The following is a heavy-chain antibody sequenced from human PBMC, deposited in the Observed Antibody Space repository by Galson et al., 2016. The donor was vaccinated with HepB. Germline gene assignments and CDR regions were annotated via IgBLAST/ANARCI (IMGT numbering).Heavy chain of an antibody. CDR2: ISYDGSNN. CDR3: AKDGLYYGSGSYGSVDY. V-gene: IGHV3-30*18. J-gene: IGHJ4*02. Sequence: SLRLSCAASGFRFSSYAMHWVRQAPGKGLEWVAAISYDGSNNYYTDSVKGRSTISRDNSKNTLYLQMNSLRAEDRAVYYCAKDGLYYGSGSYGSVDYWGQGTLVTVSS. D-gene: IGHD3-10*01. CDR1: GFRFSSYA.